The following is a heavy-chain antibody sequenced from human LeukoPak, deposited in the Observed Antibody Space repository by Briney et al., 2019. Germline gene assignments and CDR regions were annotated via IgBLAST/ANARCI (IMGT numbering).Heavy chain of an antibody. CDR1: GGSISSGGYY. D-gene: IGHD1-14*01. CDR3: ASTGLRNWFDP. V-gene: IGHV4-31*03. CDR2: IYYSGST. J-gene: IGHJ5*02. Sequence: SQTLSLTCTVFGGSISSGGYYWSWIRQHPGKGLEWIGYIYYSGSTYYSPSLKSRVTISVDTSKNQFSLKLSSVTAADTAVYYCASTGLRNWFDPWGQGTLVTVSS.